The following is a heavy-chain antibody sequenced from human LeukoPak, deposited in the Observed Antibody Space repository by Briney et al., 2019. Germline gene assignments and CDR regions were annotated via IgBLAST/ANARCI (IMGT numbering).Heavy chain of an antibody. CDR2: IRSDGSNK. V-gene: IGHV3-30*02. Sequence: GGSLRLSCTASGFSFSGYGMHWVRQGPGKGLEWVAFIRSDGSNKYYADSVKGRFTVSRDNSKKTLYLQMNSLRAEDTAVYYCARAWEYWGQGTLVTVSS. CDR1: GFSFSGYG. D-gene: IGHD1-26*01. J-gene: IGHJ4*02. CDR3: ARAWEY.